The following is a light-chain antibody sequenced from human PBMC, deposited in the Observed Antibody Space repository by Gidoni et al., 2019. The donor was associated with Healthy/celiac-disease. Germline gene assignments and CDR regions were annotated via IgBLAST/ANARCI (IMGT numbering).Light chain of an antibody. J-gene: IGLJ2*01. V-gene: IGLV7-43*01. CDR3: LLYYGGAQLRV. Sequence: HTVVTQEPSLTVSPGGTVTLPCASSTGAVTSGYYPNWFQQKPGQAPRALSYSTSNKHSWTPARFSGSLLGGKAALTLSGVQPEDEAEYYCLLYYGGAQLRVFGGGTKLTVL. CDR1: TGAVTSGYY. CDR2: STS.